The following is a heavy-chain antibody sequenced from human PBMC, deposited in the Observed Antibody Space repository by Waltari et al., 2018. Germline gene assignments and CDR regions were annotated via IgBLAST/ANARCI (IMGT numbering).Heavy chain of an antibody. CDR1: GFPFSTYN. V-gene: IGHV3-48*01. D-gene: IGHD5-12*01. Sequence: EVQLVESGGGLVQPGESLRLSCVASGFPFSTYNMNWVRQAPGKGLEWVSYISSSTTTYYADYVKGRFTISRDNAKNSLYLQMNSLRAEDTALYYCARGRDGYIQDVFDIWGQGTMVSVSS. CDR2: ISSSTTT. J-gene: IGHJ3*02. CDR3: ARGRDGYIQDVFDI.